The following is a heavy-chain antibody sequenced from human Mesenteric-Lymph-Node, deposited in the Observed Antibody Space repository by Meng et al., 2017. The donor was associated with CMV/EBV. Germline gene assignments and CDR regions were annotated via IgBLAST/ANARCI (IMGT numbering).Heavy chain of an antibody. Sequence: GESLKISCAASGFTFSSYALHWVRQAPGKGLEWVAVISYDGSNKYYADSVKGRFTISRDNSKNTLYLQMNSLRAEDTAVYFCARDPFCSGGTCFSPFDYWGQGTLVTVSS. CDR2: ISYDGSNK. CDR1: GFTFSSYA. V-gene: IGHV3-30*04. CDR3: ARDPFCSGGTCFSPFDY. D-gene: IGHD2-15*01. J-gene: IGHJ4*02.